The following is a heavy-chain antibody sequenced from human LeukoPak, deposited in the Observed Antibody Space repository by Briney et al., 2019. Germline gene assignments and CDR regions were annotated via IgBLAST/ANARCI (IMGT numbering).Heavy chain of an antibody. Sequence: PGGSLRLSCAASGFTFSSYGMHWVRQAPGKGLEWVAFIRYDGSNKYYADSVKGRFTISRDNSKNTLHLQMNSPRAEDTAVYYCAKLPYGSGSYYNGYVDYWGQGTLVTVSS. CDR2: IRYDGSNK. CDR1: GFTFSSYG. V-gene: IGHV3-30*02. D-gene: IGHD3-10*01. CDR3: AKLPYGSGSYYNGYVDY. J-gene: IGHJ4*02.